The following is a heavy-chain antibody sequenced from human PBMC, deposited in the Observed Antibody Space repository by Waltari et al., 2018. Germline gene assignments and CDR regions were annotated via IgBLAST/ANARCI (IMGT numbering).Heavy chain of an antibody. CDR1: GGSISSRSYY. CDR3: ARQRGAVRGVMSEFDY. Sequence: QVQLQESGPGLVKPSETLSLTCTVPGGSISSRSYYWGWIRPPPGKGLEWIGSIYYSGSTYYNPSLKSRVTISVDTSRNQFSLKLSSVTAADTAVYYCARQRGAVRGVMSEFDYWGQGTLVTVSS. D-gene: IGHD3-10*01. CDR2: IYYSGST. V-gene: IGHV4-39*01. J-gene: IGHJ4*02.